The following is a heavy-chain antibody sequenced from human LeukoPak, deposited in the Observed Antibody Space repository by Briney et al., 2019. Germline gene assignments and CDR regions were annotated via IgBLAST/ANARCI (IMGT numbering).Heavy chain of an antibody. CDR3: AKDLSLLWFGEIESGAFDI. CDR2: ISGSGGST. J-gene: IGHJ3*02. Sequence: PGGSLRLSCAASGFTFSSYAMSWVRQAPGKGLEWVSAISGSGGSTYYADSVKGRFTISRDNSKNTLYLQMNSLRVEDTAVYYCAKDLSLLWFGEIESGAFDIWGQGTMVTVSS. D-gene: IGHD3-10*01. V-gene: IGHV3-23*01. CDR1: GFTFSSYA.